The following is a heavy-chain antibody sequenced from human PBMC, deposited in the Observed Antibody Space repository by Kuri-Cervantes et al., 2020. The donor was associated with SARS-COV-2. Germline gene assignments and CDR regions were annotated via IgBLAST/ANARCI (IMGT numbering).Heavy chain of an antibody. D-gene: IGHD3-22*01. Sequence: ETLSLTCAASGFTFSSYAMSWVRQAPGKGLEWVSAISGSGGSTYYADSVKGRFTISRDNSKNTLYLQMNSLRAEDTAVYYCTRDLRDYSSGYSNWGQGTLVTVSS. V-gene: IGHV3-23*01. CDR3: TRDLRDYSSGYSN. CDR1: GFTFSSYA. J-gene: IGHJ4*02. CDR2: ISGSGGST.